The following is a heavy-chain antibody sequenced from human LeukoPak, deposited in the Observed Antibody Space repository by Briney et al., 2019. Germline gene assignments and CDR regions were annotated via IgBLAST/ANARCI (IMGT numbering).Heavy chain of an antibody. CDR2: IYYRGTA. CDR3: ARGSGSRPFDY. D-gene: IGHD1-26*01. J-gene: IGHJ4*02. CDR1: GFTFDDYA. Sequence: LRLSCAASGFTFDDYAMHWVRQAPGKGLEWIGCIYYRGTAYYNPSLRSRVTISVDTSKNQFSLKVTSVTAADTAVFYCARGSGSRPFDYWGQGTLVTVSS. V-gene: IGHV4-59*01.